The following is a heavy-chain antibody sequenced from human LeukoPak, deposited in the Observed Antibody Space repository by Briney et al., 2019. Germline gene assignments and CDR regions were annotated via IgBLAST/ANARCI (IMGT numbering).Heavy chain of an antibody. CDR3: ARDRYYYDSSGYIRGISFDY. CDR2: INPSGGST. Sequence: SVKVSCKASGYTFTSYYMHWVRQAPGQGLEWMGIINPSGGSTSYAQEFQGRVTMTRDTSTSTVYMELSSLRSEDTAVYYCARDRYYYDSSGYIRGISFDYWGQGTLVTVSS. D-gene: IGHD3-22*01. J-gene: IGHJ4*02. V-gene: IGHV1-46*01. CDR1: GYTFTSYY.